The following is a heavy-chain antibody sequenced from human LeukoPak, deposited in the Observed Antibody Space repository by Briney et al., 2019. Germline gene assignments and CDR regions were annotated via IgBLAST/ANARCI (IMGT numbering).Heavy chain of an antibody. D-gene: IGHD3-10*01. CDR2: INHSGST. CDR1: GGSFSGYY. CDR3: ARGGLLWFGELFDY. Sequence: NPSETLSLTCAVYGGSFSGYYWSWIRQPPGKGLEWIGEINHSGSTNYNPSLKSRVTISVDTSKNQFSLKLSSVTAADTAVYYCARGGLLWFGELFDYWGQGTLVTVSS. V-gene: IGHV4-34*01. J-gene: IGHJ4*02.